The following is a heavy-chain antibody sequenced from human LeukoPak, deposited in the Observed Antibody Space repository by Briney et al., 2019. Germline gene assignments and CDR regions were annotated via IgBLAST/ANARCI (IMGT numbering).Heavy chain of an antibody. Sequence: PGGSLRLFCAASGFTFDDYAMHWVRQAPGKGLEWVSLISWDGGSTYYADSVKGRFTISRDNSKNSLYLQMNSLRAEDTALYYCAKGTRSSSSGYFDYWGQGTLVTVSS. J-gene: IGHJ4*02. D-gene: IGHD6-6*01. V-gene: IGHV3-43D*03. CDR1: GFTFDDYA. CDR2: ISWDGGST. CDR3: AKGTRSSSSGYFDY.